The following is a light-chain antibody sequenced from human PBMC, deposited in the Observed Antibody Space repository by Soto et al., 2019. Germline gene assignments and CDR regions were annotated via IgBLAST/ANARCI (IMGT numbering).Light chain of an antibody. CDR1: QSVSSY. V-gene: IGKV3-11*01. CDR3: RQRSNWPWT. J-gene: IGKJ1*01. Sequence: EIVLTQSPATLSLSPGERATLSCRDSQSVSSYLAWYQQKPGQAPRLLIYDASNRATGIPARFSGSGSGTDFTLTISSLEPEDFAVYYCRQRSNWPWTFGQGTK. CDR2: DAS.